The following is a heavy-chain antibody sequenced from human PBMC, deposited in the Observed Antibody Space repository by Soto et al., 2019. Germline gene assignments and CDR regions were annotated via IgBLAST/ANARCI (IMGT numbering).Heavy chain of an antibody. CDR2: IYYSGST. Sequence: SETLSLTCTVSGGSISSYYWSWIRQPPGKGLEWIGYIYYSGSTNYNPSLKSRVTISVDTSKNQFSLKLGSVTAADTAVYYCARARVGASSFDYWGQGTLVTVSS. CDR3: ARARVGASSFDY. D-gene: IGHD1-26*01. J-gene: IGHJ4*02. V-gene: IGHV4-59*08. CDR1: GGSISSYY.